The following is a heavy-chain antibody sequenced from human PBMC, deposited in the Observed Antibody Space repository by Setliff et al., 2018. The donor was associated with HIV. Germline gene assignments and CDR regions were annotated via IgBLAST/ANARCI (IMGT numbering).Heavy chain of an antibody. D-gene: IGHD3-10*01. CDR1: GFRFSTYG. V-gene: IGHV3-48*04. Sequence: GGSLRLSCVASGFRFSTYGMNWVRQAPGKGLEWVSYISSSSSTIYYADSVKGRFTISRDNAKNSLYLQMNSLRAEDTAVYYCARMDRVLLWFGEPRSYGMDVWGQGTTVTVSS. CDR2: ISSSSSTI. CDR3: ARMDRVLLWFGEPRSYGMDV. J-gene: IGHJ6*02.